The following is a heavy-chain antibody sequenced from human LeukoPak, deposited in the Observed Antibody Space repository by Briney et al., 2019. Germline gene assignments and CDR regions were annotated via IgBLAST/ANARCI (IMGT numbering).Heavy chain of an antibody. CDR2: INHSGST. Sequence: SETLSLTCAVYGGSFSGHYWSWIRQPPGKGLEWIGEINHSGSTNYNPSLKSRVTISVDTSKNQFSLKLSSVTAADTAVYYCARVAYGYSYGYEPWGQGTLVTVSS. CDR1: GGSFSGHY. CDR3: ARVAYGYSYGYEP. D-gene: IGHD5-18*01. V-gene: IGHV4-34*01. J-gene: IGHJ5*02.